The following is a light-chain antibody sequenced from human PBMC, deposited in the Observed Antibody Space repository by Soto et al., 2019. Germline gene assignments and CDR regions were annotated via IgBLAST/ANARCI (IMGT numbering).Light chain of an antibody. CDR3: QQYNNLPPGT. V-gene: IGKV3D-15*01. CDR1: QSVSAN. CDR2: GPS. Sequence: EIVMTQSPATLSVSPGERATLSCRASQSVSANLAWYQQKPGQAPRLLIYGPSTRATGIPARFSGSGSGTEFTLTISSLQSEDFAVYYCQQYNNLPPGTFGQGTKLEI. J-gene: IGKJ2*02.